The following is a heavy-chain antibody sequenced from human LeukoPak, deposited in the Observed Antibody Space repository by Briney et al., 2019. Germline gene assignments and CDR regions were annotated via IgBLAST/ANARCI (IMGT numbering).Heavy chain of an antibody. CDR2: MKQDGSEI. CDR3: ARYKPQYRWDLYYFDY. CDR1: GFTLSSYW. J-gene: IGHJ4*02. D-gene: IGHD1-1*01. Sequence: GGSLRLSXAASGFTLSSYWMSWVRQAPGKGREWVANMKQDGSEIYYVDSVKGRFTISRDNAKNSLHLEMNSLRAEDTSVYYCARYKPQYRWDLYYFDYWGQGTLVTVSS. V-gene: IGHV3-7*01.